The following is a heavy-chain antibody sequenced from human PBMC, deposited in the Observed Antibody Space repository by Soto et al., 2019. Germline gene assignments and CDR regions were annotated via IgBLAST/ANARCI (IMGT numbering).Heavy chain of an antibody. CDR3: ARGLYYYDSSGYYYYYYGMDV. D-gene: IGHD3-22*01. CDR1: GYTFTSYD. Sequence: QVQLVQSGAEVKKPGASVKVSCKASGYTFTSYDINWVRQATGQGLEWMGWMNPNSGNTGYAQKFQGRVNMTRNTSISTAYRELSSLRSEDTAVYYCARGLYYYDSSGYYYYYYGMDVWGQGTTVTVSS. V-gene: IGHV1-8*01. CDR2: MNPNSGNT. J-gene: IGHJ6*02.